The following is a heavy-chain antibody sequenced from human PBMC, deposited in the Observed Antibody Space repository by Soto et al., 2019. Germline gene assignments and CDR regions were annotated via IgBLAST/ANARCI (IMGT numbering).Heavy chain of an antibody. D-gene: IGHD3-10*01. J-gene: IGHJ5*02. CDR3: ARDLGSGSYYNWLDP. Sequence: SETLSLTCTVSGGSISSGIYYWTWIRQHPGKGLEWIGYIYYSGSTYYNPSLKSRITMSIDTSKNQFYLNLSSVTAADTAVYYCARDLGSGSYYNWLDPWGQGTLVTVSS. V-gene: IGHV4-31*03. CDR1: GGSISSGIYY. CDR2: IYYSGST.